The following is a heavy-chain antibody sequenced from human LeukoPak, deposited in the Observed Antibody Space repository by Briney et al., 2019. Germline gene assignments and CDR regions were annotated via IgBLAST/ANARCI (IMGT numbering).Heavy chain of an antibody. V-gene: IGHV4-39*07. CDR3: AISGYSYGFVDV. CDR1: GGSISSSSYY. J-gene: IGHJ6*04. CDR2: IYYSGSA. D-gene: IGHD5-18*01. Sequence: SETLSLTCTVSGGSISSSSYYWGWIRQPPGKGLEWIGSIYYSGSAYYNPSLKSRVTISVDTSKNQFSLKLSSVTAADTAVYYCAISGYSYGFVDVWGKGTTVTVSS.